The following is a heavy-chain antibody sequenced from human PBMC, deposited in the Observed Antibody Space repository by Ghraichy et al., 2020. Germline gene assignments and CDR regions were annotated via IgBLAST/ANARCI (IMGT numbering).Heavy chain of an antibody. Sequence: GGSLRLSCAASGFTFSSYAMSWVRQAPGKGLEWVSAISGSGGSTYYADSVKGRFTISRDNSKNTLYLQMNSLRAEDTAVYYCAKTDIVVVPAALGPFDYWGPGTLVTVSS. D-gene: IGHD2-2*01. CDR3: AKTDIVVVPAALGPFDY. V-gene: IGHV3-23*01. CDR2: ISGSGGST. CDR1: GFTFSSYA. J-gene: IGHJ4*02.